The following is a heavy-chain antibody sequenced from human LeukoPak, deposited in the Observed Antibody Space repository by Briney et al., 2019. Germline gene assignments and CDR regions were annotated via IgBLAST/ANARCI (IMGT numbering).Heavy chain of an antibody. V-gene: IGHV3-7*01. J-gene: IGHJ4*02. CDR1: GFRLSEYW. D-gene: IGHD1-14*01. Sequence: GGSLRLSCTVSGFRLSEYWMSWARQAPGKGLEWVGNINEHGTEKFYVGSVTGRFSISRDNTKNTVFLQMNSLRLDNTAIYFCARNPDAGTADYWREGTLVTVSS. CDR2: INEHGTEK. CDR3: ARNPDAGTADY.